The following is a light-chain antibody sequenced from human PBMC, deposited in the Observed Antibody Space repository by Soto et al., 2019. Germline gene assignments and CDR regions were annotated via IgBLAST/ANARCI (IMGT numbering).Light chain of an antibody. CDR2: AAS. CDR1: QSITNY. CDR3: QQSDSYPYS. V-gene: IGKV1-39*01. J-gene: IGKJ2*01. Sequence: DIQMTQSPSSLYVSVGDRITITCRASQSITNYLNWYQQKPGKAPKLLVYAASSLQSGVPSRFSGNGSGTDFTLTISSLQPEDFASYYCQQSDSYPYSFGQGTKREIK.